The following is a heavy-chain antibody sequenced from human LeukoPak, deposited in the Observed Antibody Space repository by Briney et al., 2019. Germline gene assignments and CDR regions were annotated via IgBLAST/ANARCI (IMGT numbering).Heavy chain of an antibody. CDR2: IYSGGST. J-gene: IGHJ3*02. V-gene: IGHV3-53*01. Sequence: PGGSLRLSCAASGFTVSSNYMSWVRQAPGKGLEWVSVIYSGGSTYYADSVKCRFTISRDNSKNTLYLQMNSLRAEDTAVYYCATKDSSGYIDAFDIWGQGTMVTVSS. D-gene: IGHD3-22*01. CDR3: ATKDSSGYIDAFDI. CDR1: GFTVSSNY.